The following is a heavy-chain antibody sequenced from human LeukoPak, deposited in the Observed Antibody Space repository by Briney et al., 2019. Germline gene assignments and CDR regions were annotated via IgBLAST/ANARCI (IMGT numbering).Heavy chain of an antibody. CDR1: GGTFSSYA. Sequence: ASVKVSCKASGGTFSSYAISWVRQAPGQGREWRGRIIPILGIANYAQKFQGRVTITADKSTSTAYMELSSLRSEDTAVYYCARETPGSYYLNPGLWGQGTLVTVSS. D-gene: IGHD1-26*01. V-gene: IGHV1-69*04. CDR3: ARETPGSYYLNPGL. CDR2: IIPILGIA. J-gene: IGHJ4*02.